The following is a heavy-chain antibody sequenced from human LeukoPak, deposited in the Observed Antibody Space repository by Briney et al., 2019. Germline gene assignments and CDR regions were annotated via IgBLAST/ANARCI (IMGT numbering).Heavy chain of an antibody. D-gene: IGHD2/OR15-2a*01. J-gene: IGHJ4*02. V-gene: IGHV3-48*03. CDR3: ARVLFHSLAVFDY. Sequence: PGGSLRLSCAASGFTFRSYEMNWVRQAPGKGLEWVSYITTSGTTTYYADSLKGRFTISRDNAKNSLYLQMNSLRAEDTAVYYCARVLFHSLAVFDYWGQGTLVTVSS. CDR1: GFTFRSYE. CDR2: ITTSGTTT.